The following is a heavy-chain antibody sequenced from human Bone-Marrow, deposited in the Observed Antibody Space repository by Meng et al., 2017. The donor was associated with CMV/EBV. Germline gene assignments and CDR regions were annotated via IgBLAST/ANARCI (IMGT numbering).Heavy chain of an antibody. CDR2: ITGSGRTI. J-gene: IGHJ4*02. CDR3: ASGYSYGYYFKY. CDR1: GFTFSDYY. V-gene: IGHV3-11*01. D-gene: IGHD5-18*01. Sequence: GGSLRLSCAASGFTFSDYYMSWIRQAPGKGLEWISYITGSGRTIYYTDSVKGRFTISRDNAKRSLYLQMNSLRAEDTAVYYCASGYSYGYYFKYWGQGALVTVS.